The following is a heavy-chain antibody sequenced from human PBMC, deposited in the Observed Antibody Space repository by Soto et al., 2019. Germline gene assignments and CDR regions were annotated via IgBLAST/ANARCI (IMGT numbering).Heavy chain of an antibody. D-gene: IGHD3-22*01. Sequence: PSETLSLTCTVSGGSISSYYWSWIRQPPGKGLEWIGYIYYSGSTNYNPSLKSRVTISVDTSKNQFSLKLSSVTAADTAVYYCATHYYDSSGYYQLRFDYWGQGTLVTVSS. CDR1: GGSISSYY. CDR2: IYYSGST. V-gene: IGHV4-59*01. CDR3: ATHYYDSSGYYQLRFDY. J-gene: IGHJ4*02.